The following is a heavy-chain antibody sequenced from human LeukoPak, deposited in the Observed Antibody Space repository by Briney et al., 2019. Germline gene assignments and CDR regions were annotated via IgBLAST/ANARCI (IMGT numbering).Heavy chain of an antibody. CDR2: IDKDGNEI. D-gene: IGHD1-1*01. J-gene: IGHJ4*02. CDR3: VTDGDKWNDFEY. Sequence: GGSPRLSCAASGLSISNFWMHWVRQAPGKGLEWVAIIDKDGNEIKYVDSVKGRFTLSRDNARNSVYLQMNSLRTEDTALYYCVTDGDKWNDFEYWGQGTLVTVS. V-gene: IGHV3-7*01. CDR1: GLSISNFW.